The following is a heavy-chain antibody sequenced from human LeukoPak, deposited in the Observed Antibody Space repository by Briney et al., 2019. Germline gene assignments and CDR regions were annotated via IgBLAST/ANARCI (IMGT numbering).Heavy chain of an antibody. V-gene: IGHV3-23*01. J-gene: IGHJ4*02. D-gene: IGHD3-22*01. Sequence: GRSLRLSCAASGFTFSSYAMNWVRQAPGKGLEWVSAISAGGGRTNYADSVQGRFTISRDNSKNTLFLQMDSLRAEDTAVYYRAKEVRSSGYPFWGQGTLVTVSS. CDR2: ISAGGGRT. CDR1: GFTFSSYA. CDR3: AKEVRSSGYPF.